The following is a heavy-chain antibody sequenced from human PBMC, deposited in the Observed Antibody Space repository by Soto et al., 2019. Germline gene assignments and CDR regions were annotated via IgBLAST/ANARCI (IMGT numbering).Heavy chain of an antibody. D-gene: IGHD6-19*01. V-gene: IGHV3-23*01. CDR3: ARDPIPVPMYFFDY. CDR1: GFTFSSYA. Sequence: GGSLRLSCAASGFTFSSYAMNWVRQTPGRGLEWVSVISGRGDSTDYADSVKGRFTISRDNSKNTLYLQMNSLRAEDTAVYFCARDPIPVPMYFFDYWGQGSLVTVSS. J-gene: IGHJ4*02. CDR2: ISGRGDST.